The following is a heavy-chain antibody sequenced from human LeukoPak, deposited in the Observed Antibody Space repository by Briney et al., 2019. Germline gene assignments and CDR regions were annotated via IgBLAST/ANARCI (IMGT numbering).Heavy chain of an antibody. CDR2: INSDGIST. Sequence: AGGSLRLSCAASGFTFSRYWIHWVRQAPGKGLVWVARINSDGISTSYADSVKGRFTISRDNAKNTLYLQMNSLRAEDTAVYFCAGETGTGFDPWGQGTLVTVS. J-gene: IGHJ5*02. V-gene: IGHV3-74*01. D-gene: IGHD3/OR15-3a*01. CDR3: AGETGTGFDP. CDR1: GFTFSRYW.